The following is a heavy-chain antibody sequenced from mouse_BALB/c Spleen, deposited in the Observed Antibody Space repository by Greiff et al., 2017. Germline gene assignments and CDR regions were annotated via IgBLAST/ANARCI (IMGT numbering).Heavy chain of an antibody. D-gene: IGHD2-10*01. CDR2: ISSGGGST. CDR1: GFAFSSYD. CDR3: ARHGGLPAMDY. J-gene: IGHJ4*01. Sequence: EVKLMESGGGLVKPGGSLKLSCAASGFAFSSYDMSWVRQTPEKRLEWVAYISSGGGSTYYPDTVKGRFTISRDNAKNTLYLQMSSLKSEDTAVYYCARHGGLPAMDYWGQGTSVTVSS. V-gene: IGHV5-12-1*01.